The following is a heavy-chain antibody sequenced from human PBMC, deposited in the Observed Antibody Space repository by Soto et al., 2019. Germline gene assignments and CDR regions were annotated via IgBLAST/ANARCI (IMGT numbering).Heavy chain of an antibody. CDR3: SGCSVCACHQNYGMDV. J-gene: IGHJ6*02. CDR2: ISPSTSHI. Sequence: EVHLVESGGGLVKPGGSLRLSCAVSGFTFSSCTMNWVRQAPGKGLEWVSSISPSTSHIYYADSVKGRFTISSANAQNPLSLQITSPRAEAPAVYYCSGCSVCACHQNYGMDVWGQGTTVTVSS. D-gene: IGHD2-15*01. V-gene: IGHV3-21*01. CDR1: GFTFSSCT.